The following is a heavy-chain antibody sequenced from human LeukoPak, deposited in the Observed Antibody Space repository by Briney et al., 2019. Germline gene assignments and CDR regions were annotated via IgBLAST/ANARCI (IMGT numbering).Heavy chain of an antibody. J-gene: IGHJ4*02. CDR2: INPNSGGT. CDR1: GYTFTGYY. Sequence: GASVKVSCKASGYTFTGYYMHWVRQAPGQGLEWMGWINPNSGGTSYAQKFQGRVTMTRDMSTSTVYMELSSLRSEDTAVYYCARCPDGGGSYSDFDYWGQGTLVTVSS. V-gene: IGHV1-2*02. CDR3: ARCPDGGGSYSDFDY. D-gene: IGHD1-26*01.